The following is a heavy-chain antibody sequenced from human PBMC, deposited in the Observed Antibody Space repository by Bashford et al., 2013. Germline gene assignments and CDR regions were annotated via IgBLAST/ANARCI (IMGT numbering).Heavy chain of an antibody. J-gene: IGHJ6*02. CDR3: ARASVIVVVPAAMNYYYYGMDV. Sequence: PGPPVKVSCKASGYTFTSYDINWVRQATGQGLEWMGWMNPNSGNTNYAQKLQGRVTMTTDTSTSTAYMELRSLRSDDTAVYYCARASVIVVVPAAMNYYYYGMDVWGQGTTVTVSS. V-gene: IGHV1-18*01. D-gene: IGHD2-2*01. CDR1: GYTFTSYD. CDR2: MNPNSGNT.